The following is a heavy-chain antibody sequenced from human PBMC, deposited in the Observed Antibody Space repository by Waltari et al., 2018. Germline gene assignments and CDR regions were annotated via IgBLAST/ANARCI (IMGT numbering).Heavy chain of an antibody. J-gene: IGHJ3*01. CDR2: IYSGGRT. Sequence: EVQLLESGGGLVQPGGSLRISCAASKFTVTKHAMSWVRQAPGKGLEWFSVIYSGGRTDFGDSVKGRFTMSRDDSKNTVYLQMNSLRPEDTALYYCARFGLALDLWGQGTMVTVSS. D-gene: IGHD3-16*01. V-gene: IGHV3-23*03. CDR1: KFTVTKHA. CDR3: ARFGLALDL.